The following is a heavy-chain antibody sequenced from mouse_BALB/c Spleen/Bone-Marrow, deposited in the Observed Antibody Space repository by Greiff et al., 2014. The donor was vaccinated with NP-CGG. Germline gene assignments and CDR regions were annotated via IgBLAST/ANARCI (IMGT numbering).Heavy chain of an antibody. V-gene: IGHV2-6-5*01. CDR2: IWGGGIT. D-gene: IGHD4-1*01. Sequence: VMLVESGPGLVAPSQSLSITCTVSGFSLTDYGVSWIRQTPGKGLEWLGVIWGGGITYYNPPLKSRLSISKDNSKSQVFLKMYRLQTDDTAMYYGAKRNGDEGDYWGQGTALTVAA. CDR3: AKRNGDEGDY. CDR1: GFSLTDYG. J-gene: IGHJ2*01.